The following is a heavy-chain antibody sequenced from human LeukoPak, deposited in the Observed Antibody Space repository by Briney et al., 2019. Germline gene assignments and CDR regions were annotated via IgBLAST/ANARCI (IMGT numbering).Heavy chain of an antibody. CDR1: GFTVSSNY. CDR2: IYKNAIT. D-gene: IGHD5-12*01. V-gene: IGHV3-66*03. J-gene: IGHJ4*02. CDR3: VRDSFYTGYDRGFGY. Sequence: GGSLRLSCAASGFTVSSNYMTWVRQAPGKGLEWVSVIYKNAITYYADTVKDRFTISRDKSTKTLYLQMGSLRVEDMGVYYCVRDSFYTGYDRGFGYWGQGTLVTVS.